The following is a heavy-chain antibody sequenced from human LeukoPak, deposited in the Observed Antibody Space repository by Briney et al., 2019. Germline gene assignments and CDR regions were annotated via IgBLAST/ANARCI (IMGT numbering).Heavy chain of an antibody. V-gene: IGHV4-34*01. D-gene: IGHD6-6*01. J-gene: IGHJ6*03. CDR2: INHSGST. CDR3: ARDSSSKGHYYMDV. Sequence: QASETLSLTCAVYGGSFSGYYWSWIRQPPGKGLEWIGEINHSGSTNYNPSLKSRVTISVDTSKNQFSLKLSSVTAADTAVYYCARDSSSKGHYYMDVWGKGTTVTVSS. CDR1: GGSFSGYY.